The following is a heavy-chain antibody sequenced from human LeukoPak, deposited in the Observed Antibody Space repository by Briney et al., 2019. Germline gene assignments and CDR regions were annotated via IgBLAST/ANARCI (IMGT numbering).Heavy chain of an antibody. CDR3: TSSDFDSHAMDV. D-gene: IGHD3/OR15-3a*01. Sequence: SETLSLTCTVSGGSISSHYWSWVRQPPGKGLEWVGSVYYTGSTNYNPSLRSRVTISIGTSKNLFSLKLTSVTAEGTAIYYCTSSDFDSHAMDVWGQGTTVIVSS. J-gene: IGHJ6*02. V-gene: IGHV4-59*08. CDR1: GGSISSHY. CDR2: VYYTGST.